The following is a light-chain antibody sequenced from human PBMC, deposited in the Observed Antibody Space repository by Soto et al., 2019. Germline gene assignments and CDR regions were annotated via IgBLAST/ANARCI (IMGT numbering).Light chain of an antibody. CDR2: EVN. V-gene: IGLV2-14*01. Sequence: QSALTQPASVSGSPGQSITISCTGTSSDVGDYNYVSWYQQHPGKAPKLMIYEVNNRPSGVSNRFSGSKSGNTASLTISGLQAEDEADYYCSSYTTISTHVFGTGTKRTVL. J-gene: IGLJ1*01. CDR3: SSYTTISTHV. CDR1: SSDVGDYNY.